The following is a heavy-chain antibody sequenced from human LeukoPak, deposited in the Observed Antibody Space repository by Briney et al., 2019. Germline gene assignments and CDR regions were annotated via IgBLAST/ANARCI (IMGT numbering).Heavy chain of an antibody. CDR3: ARDMVTMVRGVNQLDY. Sequence: ASVKVSCKASGYTFTGYYMHWVRQAPGQGLEWMGRINPNSGGTNYAQKFQGRVTMTRDTSISTAYMGLSRLRSDDTAVYYCARDMVTMVRGVNQLDYWGQGTLVTVSS. CDR1: GYTFTGYY. J-gene: IGHJ4*02. CDR2: INPNSGGT. D-gene: IGHD3-10*01. V-gene: IGHV1-2*06.